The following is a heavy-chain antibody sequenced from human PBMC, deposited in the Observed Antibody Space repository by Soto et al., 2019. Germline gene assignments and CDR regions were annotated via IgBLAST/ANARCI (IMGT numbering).Heavy chain of an antibody. J-gene: IGHJ6*02. CDR3: ARDYGSAVTDYYYGMDV. CDR1: GGSISSGDYY. Sequence: QVQLQESGPGLVKPSQTLSLTCTVSGGSISSGDYYWSWIRQPPGKGLEWIGYIYYSGSTYYNPSLQSRVTISVDTSKNQFSLKLSSVTAADTAVYYCARDYGSAVTDYYYGMDVWGQGTTVTVSS. V-gene: IGHV4-30-4*01. CDR2: IYYSGST. D-gene: IGHD3-10*01.